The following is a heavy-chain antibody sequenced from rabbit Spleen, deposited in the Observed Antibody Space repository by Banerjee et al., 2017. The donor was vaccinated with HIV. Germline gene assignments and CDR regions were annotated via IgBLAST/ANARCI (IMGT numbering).Heavy chain of an antibody. CDR3: ARDLAGAIGWNFYL. V-gene: IGHV1S45*01. CDR1: GFSFSSSYW. CDR2: IYTGSGGT. D-gene: IGHD4-1*01. Sequence: QERLVESGGGLVKPEGSLTLTCTASGFSFSSSYWMSWVRQAPGKGLEWIGIIYTGSGGTDYASWAKGRFTISKTSSTTVTLQLNSLTAADTATYFCARDLAGAIGWNFYLWGPGTLVTVS. J-gene: IGHJ4*01.